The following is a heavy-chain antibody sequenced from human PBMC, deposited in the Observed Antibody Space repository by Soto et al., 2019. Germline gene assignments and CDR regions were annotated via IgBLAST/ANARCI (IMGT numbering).Heavy chain of an antibody. V-gene: IGHV3-23*01. CDR3: AKGGYGSGGSCNLAYSY. D-gene: IGHD2-15*01. CDR1: GFTFSSDA. J-gene: IGHJ4*02. Sequence: EVQLLESGAGLVQPGVSLRLSCAASGFTFSSDAMSWVRQPPGKGLEWVSAISGSGGSTYYADSVTGRFTISRDNSKNTLYLQMNSVRSEATVLYYGAKGGYGSGGSCNLAYSYWGQGTLVTVSS. CDR2: ISGSGGST.